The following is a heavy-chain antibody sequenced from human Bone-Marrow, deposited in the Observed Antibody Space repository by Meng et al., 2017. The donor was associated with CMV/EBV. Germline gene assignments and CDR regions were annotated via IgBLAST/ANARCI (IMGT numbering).Heavy chain of an antibody. V-gene: IGHV3-48*04. CDR2: ISSSSSTI. CDR1: GFTFSSYS. J-gene: IGHJ6*02. Sequence: GGSLRLSCAASGFTFSSYSMNWVRQAPGKGLEWVSYISSSSSTIYYADSVKGRFTISRDNAKNSLYLQMNSLRAEDTAVYYCARKSVIHYYYYGMVVWGQGTTVTVSS. CDR3: ARKSVIHYYYYGMVV.